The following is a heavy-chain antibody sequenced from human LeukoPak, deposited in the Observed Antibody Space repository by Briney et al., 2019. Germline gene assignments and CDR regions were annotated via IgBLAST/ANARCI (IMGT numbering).Heavy chain of an antibody. CDR2: ISSSSSYI. D-gene: IGHD4-23*01. J-gene: IGHJ4*02. CDR3: ATQPHDYGGNSKVDY. Sequence: GGSLRLSCAASGFTFSSYSMNWVRQAPGKGLEWVSSISSSSSYIYYADSVKGRFTISRDNAKNSLYLQMNSLRAEDTAVYYCATQPHDYGGNSKVDYWGQGTLVTVSS. CDR1: GFTFSSYS. V-gene: IGHV3-21*01.